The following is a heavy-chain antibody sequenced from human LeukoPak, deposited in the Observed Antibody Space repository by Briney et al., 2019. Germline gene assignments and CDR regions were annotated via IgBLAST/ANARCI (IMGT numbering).Heavy chain of an antibody. D-gene: IGHD2-2*02. J-gene: IGHJ6*02. CDR3: ARDQGYCSSTSCHTAYYYGMDV. CDR1: GFTFSSYW. CDR2: INSDGSST. Sequence: GGSLRLSCAASGFTFSSYWMHWVRHAPGKGLVWVSRINSDGSSTSYADSVKGRFTISRDNAKNTLYLQMNSLRAEDTAVYYCARDQGYCSSTSCHTAYYYGMDVWGQGTTVTVSS. V-gene: IGHV3-74*01.